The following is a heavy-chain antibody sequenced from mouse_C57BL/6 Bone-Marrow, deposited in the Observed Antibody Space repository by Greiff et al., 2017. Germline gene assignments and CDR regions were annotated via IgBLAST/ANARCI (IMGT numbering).Heavy chain of an antibody. V-gene: IGHV5-9-1*02. CDR2: ISSGGDYI. CDR3: TRDDGNWGFAY. J-gene: IGHJ3*01. Sequence: EVQGVESGAGLVKPGGSLKLSCAASGFTFSSYAMSWVRQTPERRLEWVAYISSGGDYIYYADTVKGRFTISRDNARNTLYLQMSSLKSEDTAMYYGTRDDGNWGFAYWGQGTLVTVSA. CDR1: GFTFSSYA. D-gene: IGHD2-3*01.